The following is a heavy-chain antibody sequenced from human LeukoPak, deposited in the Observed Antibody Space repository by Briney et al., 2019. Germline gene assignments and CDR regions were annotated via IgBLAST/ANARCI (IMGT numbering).Heavy chain of an antibody. J-gene: IGHJ4*02. Sequence: GASVKVSCKASGYTFTSNYIHWVRQAPGQGLEWMGMIYPRDGSISYAQKFQGRVTVTRDTSTSTVHMELSGPRSEDTAVYYCARDQEGFDYWGQGTLVTVSS. CDR1: GYTFTSNY. CDR3: ARDQEGFDY. CDR2: IYPRDGSI. V-gene: IGHV1-46*01.